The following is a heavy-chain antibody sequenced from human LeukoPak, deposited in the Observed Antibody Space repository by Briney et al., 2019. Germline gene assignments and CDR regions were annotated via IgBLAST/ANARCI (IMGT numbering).Heavy chain of an antibody. Sequence: GGSLRLSCAASGFTFSSYAMHWVRQAPGKGLEWVAVISYDGSNKYYADSVKGRFTISRDNSKNTLYLQMNSLRAEDTAVYYCARDRTPIVATTGGSRGMDVWGQGTTVTVSS. CDR2: ISYDGSNK. D-gene: IGHD5-12*01. CDR3: ARDRTPIVATTGGSRGMDV. V-gene: IGHV3-30-3*01. CDR1: GFTFSSYA. J-gene: IGHJ6*02.